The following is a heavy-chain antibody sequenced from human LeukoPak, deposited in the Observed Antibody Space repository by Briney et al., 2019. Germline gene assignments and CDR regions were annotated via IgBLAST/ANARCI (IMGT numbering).Heavy chain of an antibody. CDR1: GFTFSDYT. Sequence: GGSLRLSCVASGFTFSDYTMNWVRQAPGKGLERVSYISDASGTIYYAESVKGRFTISRDNAKNSLYLQMNSLRADDTAVYYCARGAPYCSSTSCYGDYWGQGTLVTVSS. CDR2: ISDASGTI. V-gene: IGHV3-48*01. CDR3: ARGAPYCSSTSCYGDY. J-gene: IGHJ4*02. D-gene: IGHD2-2*01.